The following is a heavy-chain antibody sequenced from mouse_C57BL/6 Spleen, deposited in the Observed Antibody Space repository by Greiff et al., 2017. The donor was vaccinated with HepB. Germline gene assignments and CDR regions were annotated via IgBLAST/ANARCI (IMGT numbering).Heavy chain of an antibody. Sequence: EVQLVESGGGLVKPGGSLKLSCAASGFTFSSYAMSWVRQTPEKRLEWVATISDGGSYTYYPDNVKGRFTISRDNAKNNLYLQMSHLKSEDTAMYYCASYYDYDEGYWYFDVWGTGTTVTVSS. CDR1: GFTFSSYA. CDR3: ASYYDYDEGYWYFDV. D-gene: IGHD2-4*01. V-gene: IGHV5-4*01. J-gene: IGHJ1*03. CDR2: ISDGGSYT.